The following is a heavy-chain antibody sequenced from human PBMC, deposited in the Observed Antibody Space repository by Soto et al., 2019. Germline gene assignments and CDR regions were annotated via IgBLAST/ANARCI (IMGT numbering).Heavy chain of an antibody. Sequence: ASVTVSCKASGYTFTSYGIIWVRHAPGQGLEWMGWISAYNGNTNYAQKLQGRVTMTTDTSTSTAYMELRSLRYDDTAVYYCARDREGIAARQHYYYGMDVWGQGTTVTVSS. D-gene: IGHD6-6*01. CDR2: ISAYNGNT. CDR3: ARDREGIAARQHYYYGMDV. CDR1: GYTFTSYG. V-gene: IGHV1-18*01. J-gene: IGHJ6*02.